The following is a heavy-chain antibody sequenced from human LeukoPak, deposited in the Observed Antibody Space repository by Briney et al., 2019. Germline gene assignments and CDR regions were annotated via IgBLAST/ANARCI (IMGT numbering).Heavy chain of an antibody. CDR1: GYTFTGYY. J-gene: IGHJ5*02. D-gene: IGHD2-15*01. V-gene: IGHV1-2*04. Sequence: GASVKVSCKASGYTFTGYYMHWVRQAPGQGLEWMGWINPNSGGTNYAQKFQGWVTMTRDTSISTAYMELSRLRSDDTAVYYCARAPRYCNGGSCYWFDPWGQGTLVTVSA. CDR3: ARAPRYCNGGSCYWFDP. CDR2: INPNSGGT.